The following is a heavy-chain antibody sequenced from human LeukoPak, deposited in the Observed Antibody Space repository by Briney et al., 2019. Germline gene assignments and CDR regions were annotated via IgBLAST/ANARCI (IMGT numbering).Heavy chain of an antibody. Sequence: SVKVSCKASGGTFSSYAISWVRQAPGQGLGWMGRIIPIFGTANYAQKFQGRVTITADKSTSTAYMELSSLRSEDTAVYYCARAGYYDSSSELRVDCWGQGTLVTVSS. CDR2: IIPIFGTA. D-gene: IGHD3-22*01. CDR3: ARAGYYDSSSELRVDC. CDR1: GGTFSSYA. J-gene: IGHJ4*02. V-gene: IGHV1-69*06.